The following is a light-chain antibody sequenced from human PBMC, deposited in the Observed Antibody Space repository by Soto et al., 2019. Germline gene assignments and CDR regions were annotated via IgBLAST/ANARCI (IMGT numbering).Light chain of an antibody. J-gene: IGLJ3*02. Sequence: QSALTQPPSASGSPGQSVTISCTGTSSDVGAYNYVSWYQQYPGKAPKLMIYEVTKRPSGVPDRFSGSKSGKTASLTVSGLQPEDEADYHCTSYAGSYIWVFGGGTKVTVL. V-gene: IGLV2-8*01. CDR2: EVT. CDR1: SSDVGAYNY. CDR3: TSYAGSYIWV.